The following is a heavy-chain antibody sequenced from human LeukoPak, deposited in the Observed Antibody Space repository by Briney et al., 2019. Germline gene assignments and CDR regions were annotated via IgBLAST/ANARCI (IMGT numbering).Heavy chain of an antibody. V-gene: IGHV3-21*01. CDR3: ARDVWYLAFDI. CDR1: GFTFSSYS. Sequence: GGSLRLSCAASGFTFSSYSMNWVRQAPGKGLEWVSSISSSSSYIYYADSVKGRFTISRDDAKNSLYLQMNSLRAEDTAVYYCARDVWYLAFDIWGQGTMVTVSS. D-gene: IGHD3-16*01. CDR2: ISSSSSYI. J-gene: IGHJ3*02.